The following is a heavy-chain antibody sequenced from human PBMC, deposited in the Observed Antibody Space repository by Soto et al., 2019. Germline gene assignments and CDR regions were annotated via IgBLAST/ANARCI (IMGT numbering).Heavy chain of an antibody. J-gene: IGHJ4*02. D-gene: IGHD6-13*01. CDR1: GFTFSSYA. CDR3: ARGYTAAPRTSHFHY. CDR2: ISYDGTNE. V-gene: IGHV3-30-3*01. Sequence: QVQLVESGGGVVQPGRSLRLSCAASGFTFSSYAMHWVRQAPGKGLEWVAVISYDGTNEFYADSVKGRFTISRDNSKNTLYLQMNSLRAADTAVYYCARGYTAAPRTSHFHYWRQCTLVTLSS.